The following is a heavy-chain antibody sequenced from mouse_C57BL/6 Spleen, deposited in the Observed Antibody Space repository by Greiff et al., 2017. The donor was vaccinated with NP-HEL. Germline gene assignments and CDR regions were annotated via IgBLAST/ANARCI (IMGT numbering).Heavy chain of an antibody. CDR3: ARKGGQSAMDY. CDR2: IYPGDGDT. V-gene: IGHV1-80*01. J-gene: IGHJ4*01. CDR1: GYAFSSYW. Sequence: QVQLQQSGAELVKPGASVKISCKASGYAFSSYWMNWVKQRPGKGLEWIGQIYPGDGDTNYNGKFKGKATLTADTSSSTAYMQLSSLTSEDSAVYFCARKGGQSAMDYWGQGTSVTVSS. D-gene: IGHD3-3*01.